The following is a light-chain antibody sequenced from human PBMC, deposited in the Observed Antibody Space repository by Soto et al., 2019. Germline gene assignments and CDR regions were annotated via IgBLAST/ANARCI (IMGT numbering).Light chain of an antibody. CDR2: AAS. V-gene: IGKV1-6*01. CDR1: QAIRND. J-gene: IGKJ1*01. CDR3: QHYNSYSEA. Sequence: AIQMTQSPSSLSASVGDRVTITCRASQAIRNDLAWYQQRPGKAPKVLIFAASTLESGVPSRFSGSGSGTDFTLTISSLQPEDFATYYCQHYNSYSEAFGQGTKVDIK.